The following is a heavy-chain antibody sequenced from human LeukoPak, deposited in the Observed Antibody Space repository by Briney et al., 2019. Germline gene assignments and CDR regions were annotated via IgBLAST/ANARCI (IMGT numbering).Heavy chain of an antibody. D-gene: IGHD1-1*01. CDR3: AREIWSRGTGWFDP. CDR2: IYYSGST. J-gene: IGHJ5*02. Sequence: PSETLSLTCTVSGGSVSSGSYYWSWIRQPPGKGLEWIGYIYYSGSTNYNPSLKSRVTISVDTSKNQFSLKLSSVTAADTAVYYCAREIWSRGTGWFDPWGQGTLVTVSS. V-gene: IGHV4-61*01. CDR1: GGSVSSGSYY.